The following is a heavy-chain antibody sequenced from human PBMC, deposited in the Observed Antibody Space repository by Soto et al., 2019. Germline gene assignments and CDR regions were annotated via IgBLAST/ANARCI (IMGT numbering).Heavy chain of an antibody. Sequence: PXXSLKISCKGSGYSFTSYWIGWVRQMPGKGLEWMGLXYPGDXHPRHTKSFQXXVTISADXXISTAYLQWSSLKPSDTAMYYCARLQELPPFDYWGQGTLVTVSS. CDR1: GYSFTSYW. J-gene: IGHJ4*02. D-gene: IGHD1-7*01. CDR3: ARLQELPPFDY. CDR2: XYPGDXHP. V-gene: IGHV5-51*01.